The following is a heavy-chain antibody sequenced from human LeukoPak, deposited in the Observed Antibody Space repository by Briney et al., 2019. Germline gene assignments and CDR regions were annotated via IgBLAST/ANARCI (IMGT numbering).Heavy chain of an antibody. J-gene: IGHJ5*02. CDR3: AREFIAAAGTHSWFDP. D-gene: IGHD6-13*01. CDR1: GYTFTSYG. CDR2: ISAYNGNT. V-gene: IGHV1-18*01. Sequence: ASVKVSCKASGYTFTSYGISWVRQAPGQGLEWMGWISAYNGNTNYAQKLQGRVTMTTDTSTSTAYMELRSLRSDDTAVYYCAREFIAAAGTHSWFDPWGQGTLVTVSS.